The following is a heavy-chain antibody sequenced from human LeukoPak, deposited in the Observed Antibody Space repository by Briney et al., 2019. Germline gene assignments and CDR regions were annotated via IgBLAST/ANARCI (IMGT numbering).Heavy chain of an antibody. D-gene: IGHD5-24*01. CDR3: AKENGYNYYFDY. CDR2: ISGSGGST. J-gene: IGHJ4*02. CDR1: GFTFSTYA. Sequence: TGGSLRLSCAASGFTFSTYAMSWVRQAPGKGLEWVSAISGSGGSTNYADSVKGRFTISRDNSKNTLYLQMNSLRAGDTAVYYCAKENGYNYYFDYWGQGTLVTVSS. V-gene: IGHV3-23*01.